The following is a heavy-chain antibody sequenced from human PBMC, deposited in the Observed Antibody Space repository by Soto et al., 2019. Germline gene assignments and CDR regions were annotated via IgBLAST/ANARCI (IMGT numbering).Heavy chain of an antibody. CDR3: ARRSYRFASNRIDY. J-gene: IGHJ4*02. D-gene: IGHD4-4*01. Sequence: SETLSLTCTVSGGSISSSSYYWGWIRQPPGKGLEWIGSIYYSGSTYYNPSLKSRVTISVDTSKNQFSLKLSSVTAADTAVYYCARRSYRFASNRIDYWGQGTLVTVSS. CDR2: IYYSGST. CDR1: GGSISSSSYY. V-gene: IGHV4-39*01.